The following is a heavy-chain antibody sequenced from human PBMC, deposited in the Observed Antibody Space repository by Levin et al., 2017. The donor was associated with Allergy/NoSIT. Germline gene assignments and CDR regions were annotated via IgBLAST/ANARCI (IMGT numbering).Heavy chain of an antibody. CDR2: ISYDGRNK. J-gene: IGHJ6*02. V-gene: IGHV3-30*03. CDR1: GVTFSNYG. CDR3: ATDRLTTSHYYYGMDV. Sequence: GESLKISCAGSGVTFSNYGMHWVRQAPGKGLEWVAAISYDGRNKYYADSVKGRFTISRDNSNNTLFLQMNSLRAEDTALYYCATDRLTTSHYYYGMDVWGLGTTVTVSS. D-gene: IGHD4/OR15-4a*01.